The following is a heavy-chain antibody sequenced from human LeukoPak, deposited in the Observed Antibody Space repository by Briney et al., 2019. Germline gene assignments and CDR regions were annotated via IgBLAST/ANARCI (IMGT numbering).Heavy chain of an antibody. CDR3: AGLRRDTSSWYADDS. J-gene: IGHJ4*02. V-gene: IGHV4-4*07. CDR1: GASVNSHL. Sequence: SETLSLTCTVSGASVNSHLWSWIRQSAGKGLEWIGRISITEGTNYNPSFKSRVTMSVDTSKNQFSLRLTSMTAADTAVYYCAGLRRDTSSWYADDSWGQGTLVTVSS. CDR2: ISITEGT. D-gene: IGHD6-13*01.